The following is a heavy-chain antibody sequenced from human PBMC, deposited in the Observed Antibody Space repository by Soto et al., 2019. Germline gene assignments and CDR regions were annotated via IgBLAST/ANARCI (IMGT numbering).Heavy chain of an antibody. CDR2: ITGSGSDT. CDR1: GFTFSSYT. CDR3: ARGVLPAVSYFEY. V-gene: IGHV3-23*01. J-gene: IGHJ4*02. Sequence: GGSLRLSCAASGFTFSSYTMTWVRQAPGKGLEWVSSITGSGSDTYYADSVKGRFTISRDNSKYTLYVQMNSLRAEDTAVYYCARGVLPAVSYFEYWGQGTMVTVSS. D-gene: IGHD2-2*01.